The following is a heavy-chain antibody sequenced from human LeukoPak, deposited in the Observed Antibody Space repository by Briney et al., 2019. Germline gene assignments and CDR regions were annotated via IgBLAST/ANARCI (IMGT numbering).Heavy chain of an antibody. CDR1: GFTFRSYW. V-gene: IGHV3-7*01. CDR2: IKQDGSEI. J-gene: IGHJ5*02. Sequence: GGSLRLSCAVSGFTFRSYWMSWVRQAPGKGLEWVANIKQDGSEIYYVDSVKGRFTTSRDNAKNALYLQMSSLRAEDTAVYYCARDGRSGSYYDLWGQGTLVTVSS. CDR3: ARDGRSGSYYDL. D-gene: IGHD1-26*01.